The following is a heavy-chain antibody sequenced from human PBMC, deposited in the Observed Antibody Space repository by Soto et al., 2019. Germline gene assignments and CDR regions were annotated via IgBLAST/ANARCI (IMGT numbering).Heavy chain of an antibody. J-gene: IGHJ4*02. V-gene: IGHV4-34*01. CDR2: INHSGST. CDR1: GGSFSGYY. CDR3: ATVSGDPRYFDY. D-gene: IGHD2-15*01. Sequence: PSETLSLTCAVYGGSFSGYYWSWIRQPPGKGLEWIGEINHSGSTNYNPSLKSRVTISVDTSKNQFSLKLSSVTAADTAVYYCATVSGDPRYFDYWGQGTLLTVSS.